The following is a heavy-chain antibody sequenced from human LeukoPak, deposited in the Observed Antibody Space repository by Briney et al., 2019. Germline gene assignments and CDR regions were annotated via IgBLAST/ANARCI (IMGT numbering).Heavy chain of an antibody. Sequence: SETLSLTCTVSGGPVSNGSYYWSWIRQPPGKGVEWIGYIYYSGSTNYNPSLKSRVTISVDTSKNQFSLKLSSVTAADTAVYYCARDLLFGELGYWGQGTLVTVSS. J-gene: IGHJ4*02. CDR3: ARDLLFGELGY. CDR1: GGPVSNGSYY. V-gene: IGHV4-61*01. D-gene: IGHD3-16*01. CDR2: IYYSGST.